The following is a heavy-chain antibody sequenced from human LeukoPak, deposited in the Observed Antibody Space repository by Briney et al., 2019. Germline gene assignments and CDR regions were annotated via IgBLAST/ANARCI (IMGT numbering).Heavy chain of an antibody. V-gene: IGHV3-23*01. CDR3: AKCRALDRRVMNY. Sequence: GGSLTLSCAASGFTFSSYAMSWVRQAPGKGLEWVSAICGSGGSTYYADSVKGRFTISRDNSKNTLYLQMNSLRAEDTAVYYCAKCRALDRRVMNYWGQGTLVTVSS. CDR2: ICGSGGST. D-gene: IGHD3-9*01. CDR1: GFTFSSYA. J-gene: IGHJ4*02.